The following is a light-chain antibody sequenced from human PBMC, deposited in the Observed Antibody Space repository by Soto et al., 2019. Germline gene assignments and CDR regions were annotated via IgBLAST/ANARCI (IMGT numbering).Light chain of an antibody. CDR3: CSFPNNPVV. CDR2: EGS. J-gene: IGLJ2*01. Sequence: QSALTQPASVSGSPGQSITITCTGTGSYKFVSWYQQHPGKAPRLMIYEGSERPSGVSRRFSGSGSGNTASLTISELQAGEGAGYFCCSFPNNPVVLGGGTKVPVL. CDR1: GSYKF. V-gene: IGLV2-23*01.